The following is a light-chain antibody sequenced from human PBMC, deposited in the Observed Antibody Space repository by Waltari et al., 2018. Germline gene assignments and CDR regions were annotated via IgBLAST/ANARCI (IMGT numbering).Light chain of an antibody. Sequence: DIVMTQSPDSLVVSLGERATINCKSSQSVLYSSNNKNYLAWYQQKPGQPPKLLIHWASIRESGVPDRFSGSGSGTDFTLTISSLQAEDVAVYFCQQYFGIPLTFGGGTKVEIK. CDR1: QSVLYSSNNKNY. CDR3: QQYFGIPLT. CDR2: WAS. V-gene: IGKV4-1*01. J-gene: IGKJ4*01.